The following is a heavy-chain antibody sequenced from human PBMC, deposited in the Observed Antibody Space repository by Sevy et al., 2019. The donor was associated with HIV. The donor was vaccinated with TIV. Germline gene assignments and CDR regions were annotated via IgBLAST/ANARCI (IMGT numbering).Heavy chain of an antibody. CDR2: ISGSGGST. Sequence: GGSLRLSCAASGFTFSSYAMSWVRQAPGKGLEWVSAISGSGGSTYYEDSVKGRFTISRDNSKNTLYLQMNSLRAEDTAVYYCAKGDKPGYSSGWYSCYVDYWGQGTLVTVSS. CDR1: GFTFSSYA. J-gene: IGHJ4*02. V-gene: IGHV3-23*01. D-gene: IGHD6-19*01. CDR3: AKGDKPGYSSGWYSCYVDY.